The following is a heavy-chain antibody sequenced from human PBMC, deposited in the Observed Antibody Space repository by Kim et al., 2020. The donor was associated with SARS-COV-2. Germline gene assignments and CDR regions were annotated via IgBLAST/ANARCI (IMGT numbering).Heavy chain of an antibody. V-gene: IGHV3-30*18. D-gene: IGHD3-9*01. Sequence: GGSLRHSCAASGFTFSSYGMHWVRQAPGKGLEWVAVISYDGSNKYYADSVKGRFTISRDNSKNTLYLQMNSLRAEDTAVYYCAKDPRYYDILTGYLAAPPYYYYYGMDVWGQGTTVTVSS. J-gene: IGHJ6*02. CDR3: AKDPRYYDILTGYLAAPPYYYYYGMDV. CDR2: ISYDGSNK. CDR1: GFTFSSYG.